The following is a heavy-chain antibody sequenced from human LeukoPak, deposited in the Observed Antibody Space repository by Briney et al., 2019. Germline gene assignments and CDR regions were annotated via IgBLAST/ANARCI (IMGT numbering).Heavy chain of an antibody. CDR1: GGSFSGYY. J-gene: IGHJ4*02. D-gene: IGHD3-22*01. Sequence: PSETLSLTCAVYGGSFSGYYWSWIRQPPGKGLEWIGEINHSGSTNYNPSLKSRVTISVDTSKNQFSLKLSSVTAADTAVYYCARDRSQYYDSSGSDYWGQGTLVTVSS. V-gene: IGHV4-34*01. CDR3: ARDRSQYYDSSGSDY. CDR2: INHSGST.